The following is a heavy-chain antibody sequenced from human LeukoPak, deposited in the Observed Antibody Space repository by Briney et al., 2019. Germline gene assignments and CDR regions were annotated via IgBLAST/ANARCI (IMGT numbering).Heavy chain of an antibody. CDR2: ITTGGPNT. CDR3: AKDGGLWVSAHWGGS. CDR1: GFTFSSYT. D-gene: IGHD7-27*01. J-gene: IGHJ5*02. V-gene: IGHV3-23*01. Sequence: GGSLRLSCTASGFTFSSYTMSWVRQAPGKGLRWVSTITTGGPNTYYADSVKGRFTVSRDDSKNTQYLQMNSLRAEDTAVYYCAKDGGLWVSAHWGGSWGRGTLVTVSS.